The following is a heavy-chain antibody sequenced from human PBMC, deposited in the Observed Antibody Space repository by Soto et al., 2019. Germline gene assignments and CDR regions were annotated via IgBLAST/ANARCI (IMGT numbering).Heavy chain of an antibody. V-gene: IGHV3-23*01. J-gene: IGHJ2*01. CDR2: MSGGGGST. Sequence: HPGGSLRLSCAASGFTFSSYAMNWVRQAPGKGLEWVSAMSGGGGSTYYADSVKGRFTISRDNSKNTLSLQMNSLRAEDTAVYYCAKVSSGNYWYFDLWGRGTLVTVSS. D-gene: IGHD6-19*01. CDR1: GFTFSSYA. CDR3: AKVSSGNYWYFDL.